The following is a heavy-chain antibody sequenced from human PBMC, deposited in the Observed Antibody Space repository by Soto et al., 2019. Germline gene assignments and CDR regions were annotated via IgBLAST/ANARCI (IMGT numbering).Heavy chain of an antibody. Sequence: EVQLVESGGGLIQPGGSLRLYCAASGFTFSSNDMNWVRQAPGKGLEWVSLIYSGGITYYADSVKGRFTISRDNSKNTLYLQMSSLRAEDTAVSYCATRPLLPGAPWGQGTMVTVSS. CDR3: ATRPLLPGAP. V-gene: IGHV3-53*01. J-gene: IGHJ3*01. D-gene: IGHD3-22*01. CDR1: GFTFSSND. CDR2: IYSGGIT.